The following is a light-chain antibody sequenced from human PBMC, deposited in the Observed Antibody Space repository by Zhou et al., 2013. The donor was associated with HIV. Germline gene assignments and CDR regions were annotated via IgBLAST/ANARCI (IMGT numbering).Light chain of an antibody. CDR3: QQYGGSFT. CDR2: AAT. Sequence: IVLKQSPATLYLSPGERAALSCRASQSVTSGYLAWYQQKPGQPPRLLIYAATTRATGIPDRFSGRGSGTDFTLTISRLEPEDFAVYYCQQYGGSFTFGGGTKVEI. CDR1: QSVTSGY. V-gene: IGKV3-20*01. J-gene: IGKJ4*01.